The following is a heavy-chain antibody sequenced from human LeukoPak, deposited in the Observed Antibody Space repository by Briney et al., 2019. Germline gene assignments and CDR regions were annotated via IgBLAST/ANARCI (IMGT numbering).Heavy chain of an antibody. CDR1: GLSFSSYS. CDR3: AKGAGVDIVVVPAAIEAPYYYFDY. V-gene: IGHV3-48*01. CDR2: ISSSSTTT. Sequence: GGSLRLSCAASGLSFSSYSMNWVRQAPGKGLEWVSYISSSSTTTYYADSVKGRFTISRDNSKNTLYLQMNSLRAEDTAVYYCAKGAGVDIVVVPAAIEAPYYYFDYWGQGTLVTVSS. D-gene: IGHD2-2*01. J-gene: IGHJ4*02.